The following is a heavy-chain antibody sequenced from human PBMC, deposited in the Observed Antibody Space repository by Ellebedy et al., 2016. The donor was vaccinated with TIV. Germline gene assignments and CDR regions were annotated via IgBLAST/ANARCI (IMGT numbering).Heavy chain of an antibody. CDR2: IIPILAIA. J-gene: IGHJ3*02. V-gene: IGHV1-69*04. CDR3: ATERHVEMDTILTDAFDI. CDR1: GGTFSSYA. D-gene: IGHD5-24*01. Sequence: AASVKVSCKASGGTFSSYAISGVRQAPGQGLEWMGRIIPILAIADYAQKFQGRVTITADKSTSTAYLELSSLRSEDTAVYYCATERHVEMDTILTDAFDIWGQGTMVTVSS.